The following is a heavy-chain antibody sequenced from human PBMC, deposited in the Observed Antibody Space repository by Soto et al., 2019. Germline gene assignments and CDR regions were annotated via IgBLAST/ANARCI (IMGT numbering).Heavy chain of an antibody. CDR3: ARDPLPGPSHVDY. V-gene: IGHV3-48*02. J-gene: IGHJ4*02. Sequence: EVQLVESGGGLVQPGGSLRLSCAASGFTFSSYSMNWVRQAPGKGLEWISYIGSSSGSIYYADSVKGRFTISRDNAKNSVYLQMNSLRDEDTAVYYCARDPLPGPSHVDYWGQGTLVTVSS. CDR2: IGSSSGSI. CDR1: GFTFSSYS.